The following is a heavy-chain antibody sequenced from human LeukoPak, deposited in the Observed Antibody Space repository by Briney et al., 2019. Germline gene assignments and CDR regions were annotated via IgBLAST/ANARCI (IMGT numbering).Heavy chain of an antibody. V-gene: IGHV5-51*01. Sequence: GESLKISCKGSGYRFTSYWIGWVRQMPGKGLEWMGIIYPGDSDTIYGPSFQGQVTISADKSTSTANLQWSSLKASDTAMYYCARSGGNYYSIWGQGTMVTVSS. CDR1: GYRFTSYW. D-gene: IGHD1-26*01. CDR3: ARSGGNYYSI. J-gene: IGHJ3*02. CDR2: IYPGDSDT.